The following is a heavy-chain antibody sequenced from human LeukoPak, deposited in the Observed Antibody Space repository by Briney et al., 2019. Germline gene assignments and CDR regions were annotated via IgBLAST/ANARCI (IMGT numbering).Heavy chain of an antibody. J-gene: IGHJ4*02. Sequence: PGGSLRLSCAASGFTFSSYAMSWVRQAPGKGLGWVSAISGSGGSTYYADSVKGRFTISRDNSKNTLYLQMNSLRAEDTAVYYCAKNVYGSGSPDYWGQGTLVTVSS. CDR1: GFTFSSYA. CDR3: AKNVYGSGSPDY. V-gene: IGHV3-23*01. D-gene: IGHD3-10*01. CDR2: ISGSGGST.